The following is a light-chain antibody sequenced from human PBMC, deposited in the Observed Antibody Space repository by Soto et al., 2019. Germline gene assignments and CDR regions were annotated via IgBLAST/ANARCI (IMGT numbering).Light chain of an antibody. CDR3: QQYNNWPYT. J-gene: IGKJ2*01. V-gene: IGKV3-15*01. CDR1: QSVSSN. CDR2: DAS. Sequence: EIVMTQSPATLSVSPGERATLSCRASQSVSSNLVWYQQKPGQAPRLLIYDASTRATGVPARFSGSGSGTEFTLTISSLQSEDVALYFCQQYNNWPYTFGHGTKLEIK.